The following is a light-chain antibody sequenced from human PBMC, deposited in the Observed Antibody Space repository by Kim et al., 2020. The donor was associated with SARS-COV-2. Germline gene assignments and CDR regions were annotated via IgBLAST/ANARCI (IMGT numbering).Light chain of an antibody. CDR2: AVT. CDR1: SSDVGGYNY. J-gene: IGLJ3*02. CDR3: SSYAGSNVWV. Sequence: QSALTQPPYASGSPGQSVTISCTGTSSDVGGYNYVSWYQHHPGKAPKLMIYAVTKRPSGVPDRFSGSKSGNTASLTVSGLQAEDEADYYCSSYAGSNVWVFGGGTQLTVL. V-gene: IGLV2-8*01.